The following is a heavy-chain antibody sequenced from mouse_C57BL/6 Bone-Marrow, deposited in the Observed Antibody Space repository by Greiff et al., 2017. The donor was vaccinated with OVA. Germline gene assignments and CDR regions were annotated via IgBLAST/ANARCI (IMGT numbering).Heavy chain of an antibody. V-gene: IGHV6-6*01. J-gene: IGHJ3*01. CDR2: IRNKANNHAT. CDR1: GFTFSDAW. D-gene: IGHD1-1*01. Sequence: EVNVVESGGGLVQPGGSMKLSCAASGFTFSDAWMDWVRQSPEKGLEWVAEIRNKANNHATYYAESVKGRFTISRDDSKSSVYLQMNSLRAEDTGIYYCTIYYYGSSPAWFAYWGQGTLVTVSA. CDR3: TIYYYGSSPAWFAY.